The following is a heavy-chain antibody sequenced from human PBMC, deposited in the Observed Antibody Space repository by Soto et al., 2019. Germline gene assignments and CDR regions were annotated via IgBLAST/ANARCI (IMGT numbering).Heavy chain of an antibody. Sequence: EVQLVESGGGSVQPGRSLRLSCAASGFTFDEYAMQWVRQPPGKGLEWVSSISWNSDTIGYADSVKGRFTISRDNARKSRYLQINSLRAEDTAFYYCAKVGGAGSYYQAYFHHWGQVTLVIVS. CDR1: GFTFDEYA. V-gene: IGHV3-9*01. D-gene: IGHD3-10*01. J-gene: IGHJ1*01. CDR2: ISWNSDTI. CDR3: AKVGGAGSYYQAYFHH.